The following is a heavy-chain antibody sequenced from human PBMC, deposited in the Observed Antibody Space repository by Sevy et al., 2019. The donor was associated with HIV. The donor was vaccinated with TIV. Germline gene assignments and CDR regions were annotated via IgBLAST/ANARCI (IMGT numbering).Heavy chain of an antibody. V-gene: IGHV1-24*01. CDR3: AMTGVYYYGMDV. Sequence: ASVKVSCKVSGYTLTELSMHWVRQAPGKGLEWMGGFDPEDGETIYAQKFQGRVTMTEDTSTDTAYMELSSLRSEDTAVYYRAMTGVYYYGMDVWGQGTTVTVSS. J-gene: IGHJ6*02. D-gene: IGHD3-10*01. CDR1: GYTLTELS. CDR2: FDPEDGET.